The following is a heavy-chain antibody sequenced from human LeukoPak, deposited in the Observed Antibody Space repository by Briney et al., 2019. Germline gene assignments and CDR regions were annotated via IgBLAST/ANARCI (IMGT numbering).Heavy chain of an antibody. CDR3: ARTPMVRGVIGWFDP. J-gene: IGHJ5*02. CDR2: IYHSGST. Sequence: PSGTLSLTCAVSGGSISSSNWWSWVRQPPGKGLEWIGEIYHSGSTNYNPSLKSRVTISVDKSKNQFSLKLSSVTAADTAVYYCARTPMVRGVIGWFDPWGQGTLVTVSS. CDR1: GGSISSSNW. D-gene: IGHD3-10*01. V-gene: IGHV4-4*02.